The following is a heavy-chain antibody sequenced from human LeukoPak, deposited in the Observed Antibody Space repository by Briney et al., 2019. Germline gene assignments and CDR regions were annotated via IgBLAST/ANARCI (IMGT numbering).Heavy chain of an antibody. CDR3: ARARPAYSGSYSGY. J-gene: IGHJ4*02. CDR1: GYTFTGYY. Sequence: ASVKVSCKASGYTFTGYYVHWVRQAPGQGLEWMGWISAYNGNTNYAQKLQGRVTMTTDTSTSTAYMELRSLRSDDTAVYYCARARPAYSGSYSGYWGQGTLVTVSS. D-gene: IGHD1-26*01. CDR2: ISAYNGNT. V-gene: IGHV1-18*04.